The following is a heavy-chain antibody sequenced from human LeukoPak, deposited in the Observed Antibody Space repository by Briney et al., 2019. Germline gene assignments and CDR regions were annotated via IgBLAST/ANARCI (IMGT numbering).Heavy chain of an antibody. CDR3: AKGYCSGGSCYFGYFQD. D-gene: IGHD2-15*01. CDR1: GFAFSGYA. CDR2: LSGSGGST. J-gene: IGHJ1*01. V-gene: IGHV3-23*01. Sequence: GGSLRLSCSASGFAFSGYAMSWVRQAPGKGLEWVSTLSGSGGSTYYADSVKGRFTISRDNSKDTVYLQMNSLRAEDTAIYYCAKGYCSGGSCYFGYFQDWGQGTLVTVSS.